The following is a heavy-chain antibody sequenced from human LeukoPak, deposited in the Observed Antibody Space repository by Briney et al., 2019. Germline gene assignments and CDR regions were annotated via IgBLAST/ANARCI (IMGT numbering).Heavy chain of an antibody. Sequence: SETLSLTCTVSGGSISSSSYYWGWIRQPPGKGLEWIGSIYYSGSTYYNPSLKSRVTISVDTPKNQFSLKLSSVTAANTAVYYCARVVVAAIWFDPWGQGTLVTVSS. D-gene: IGHD2-15*01. J-gene: IGHJ5*02. CDR1: GGSISSSSYY. CDR2: IYYSGST. V-gene: IGHV4-39*01. CDR3: ARVVVAAIWFDP.